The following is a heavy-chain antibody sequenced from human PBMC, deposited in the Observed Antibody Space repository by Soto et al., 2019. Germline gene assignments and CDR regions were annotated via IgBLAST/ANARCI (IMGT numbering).Heavy chain of an antibody. CDR1: GDSYTSYD. D-gene: IGHD5-12*01. J-gene: IGHJ6*03. Sequence: TSVKVSCEACGDSYTSYDINWVRQATGQGLEWMGWMNPNSGNTGYAQKFQGRVTMTRNTSISTAYMELSSLRSEDTAVYYCARGWLRRIPYYYYMDVWGKGTTVTVSS. V-gene: IGHV1-8*01. CDR2: MNPNSGNT. CDR3: ARGWLRRIPYYYYMDV.